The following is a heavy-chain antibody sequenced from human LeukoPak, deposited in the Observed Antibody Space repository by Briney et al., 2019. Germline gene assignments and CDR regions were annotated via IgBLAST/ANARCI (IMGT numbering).Heavy chain of an antibody. CDR2: MSGSGGST. CDR3: AKNQGQWLVPVDY. V-gene: IGHV3-23*01. D-gene: IGHD6-19*01. J-gene: IGHJ4*02. CDR1: GFTFSTYV. Sequence: GGSLRLSCAASGFTFSTYVMNWVRQAPGKGLEWVSSMSGSGGSTYYADSVKGRFTISRDNSKNTLYLQMNNLRAEDTALYYCAKNQGQWLVPVDYWGQGTLVTVSS.